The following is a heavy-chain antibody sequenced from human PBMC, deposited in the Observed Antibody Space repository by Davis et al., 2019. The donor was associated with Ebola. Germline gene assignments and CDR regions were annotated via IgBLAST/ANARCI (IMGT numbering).Heavy chain of an antibody. CDR3: ATCGFCISSSGFDY. CDR2: MSGRGGYT. D-gene: IGHD6-19*01. CDR1: GFTFSSYA. Sequence: GESLKISCAASGFTFSSYAMSWVRQAPGKGLEWVSAMSGRGGYTYHADSVKGRFTISRDNSKNTLFLQMNSLSADDTAVYYCATCGFCISSSGFDYGGQGTLVTVSS. J-gene: IGHJ4*02. V-gene: IGHV3-23*01.